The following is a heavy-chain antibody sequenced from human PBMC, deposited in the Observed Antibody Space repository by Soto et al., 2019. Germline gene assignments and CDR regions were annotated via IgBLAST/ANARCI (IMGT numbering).Heavy chain of an antibody. Sequence: SETLSLTCTVSGGSISSYYWSWIRQPPGKGLEWIGYIYYSGSTNYNPSLKSRVTISVDTSKNQFSLKLSSVTAADTAVYYCAREESSSSLVRYWGQGTLVTSPQ. CDR3: AREESSSSLVRY. CDR1: GGSISSYY. J-gene: IGHJ4*02. CDR2: IYYSGST. V-gene: IGHV4-59*01. D-gene: IGHD6-6*01.